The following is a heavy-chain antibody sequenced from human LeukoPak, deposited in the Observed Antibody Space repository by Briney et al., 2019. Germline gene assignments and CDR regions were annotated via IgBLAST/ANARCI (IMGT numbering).Heavy chain of an antibody. CDR1: GGSISSYY. CDR2: IYTSGST. V-gene: IGHV4-4*07. D-gene: IGHD2-8*01. Sequence: SETLSLTCTVSGGSISSYYWSWIRQPAGKGLEWIGRIYTSGSTNYNPSLKSRVTMSVDTSKNQFSLKLSSVTAADTAVYYCARARYCTHGVCNYVMDVWGQGNTVTVSS. CDR3: ARARYCTHGVCNYVMDV. J-gene: IGHJ6*02.